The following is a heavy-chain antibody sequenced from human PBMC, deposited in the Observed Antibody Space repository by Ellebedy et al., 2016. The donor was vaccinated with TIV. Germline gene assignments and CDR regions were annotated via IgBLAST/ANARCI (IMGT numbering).Heavy chain of an antibody. J-gene: IGHJ3*01. D-gene: IGHD1-26*01. V-gene: IGHV3-30*18. CDR3: AKDIDSGSYYLDASDV. CDR2: ISNEGSTR. Sequence: GESLKISCEASGFTFSTYGMHWVRQAPGKGLEWVAFISNEGSTRYNTDSVKGRFTISRDNSKNTLYLKMDSLRAEDTAVYYCAKDIDSGSYYLDASDVWGQGTKVTVSS. CDR1: GFTFSTYG.